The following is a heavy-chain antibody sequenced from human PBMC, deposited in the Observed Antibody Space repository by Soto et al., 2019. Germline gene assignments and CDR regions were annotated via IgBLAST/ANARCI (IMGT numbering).Heavy chain of an antibody. Sequence: QVQLVESGGGVVQPGRSLRLSCAASGFTFSSYGMHWVRQAPGKGLEWVAVISYDGSNKYYADSVKGRFTISRDNSKNTLYLQMNSLRAEDTAVYYCAKETVTTCWSWGQGTLVTVSS. CDR2: ISYDGSNK. CDR3: AKETVTTCWS. CDR1: GFTFSSYG. V-gene: IGHV3-30*18. D-gene: IGHD4-4*01. J-gene: IGHJ5*02.